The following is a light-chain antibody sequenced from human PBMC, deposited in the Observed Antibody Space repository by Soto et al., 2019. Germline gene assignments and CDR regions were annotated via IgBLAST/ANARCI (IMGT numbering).Light chain of an antibody. Sequence: ATQGISSYLAWYQQEPGKAPKLLIYAASTLQSGVPSRFSGSGSGTEFTLTISSLQPEDFATYYCQHYNSYSEAFGQGTKVDIK. CDR1: QGISSY. J-gene: IGKJ1*01. V-gene: IGKV1-9*01. CDR2: AAS. CDR3: QHYNSYSEA.